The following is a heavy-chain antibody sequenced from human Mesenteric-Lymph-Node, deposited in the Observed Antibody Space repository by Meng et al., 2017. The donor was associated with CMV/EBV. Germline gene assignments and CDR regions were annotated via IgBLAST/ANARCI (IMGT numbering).Heavy chain of an antibody. J-gene: IGHJ4*02. CDR1: GYSFISYW. CDR3: ARRSSGHEVDF. D-gene: IGHD6-19*01. V-gene: IGHV5-51*01. Sequence: SCNASGYSFISYWIGWVRQMPGKGLEWMGIIYPSDSDTRYSPSFQGQVTISADKSISTAYLQWSSLKASDTAMYYCARRSSGHEVDFWGQGTLVTVSS. CDR2: IYPSDSDT.